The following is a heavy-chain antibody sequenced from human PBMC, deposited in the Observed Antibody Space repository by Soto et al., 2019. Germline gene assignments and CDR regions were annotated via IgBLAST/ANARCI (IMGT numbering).Heavy chain of an antibody. J-gene: IGHJ4*02. CDR1: GFTFSSYE. D-gene: IGHD3-22*01. CDR2: ISSSGSTI. V-gene: IGHV3-48*03. Sequence: PGGSLSLSCAASGFTFSSYEMNWVRQAPGKGLEWVSYISSSGSTIDYADSVKGRFTISRDNAKNALYLQMNSLRAEDTAVYYCARRVVVDYWGQGTLVTVSS. CDR3: ARRVVVDY.